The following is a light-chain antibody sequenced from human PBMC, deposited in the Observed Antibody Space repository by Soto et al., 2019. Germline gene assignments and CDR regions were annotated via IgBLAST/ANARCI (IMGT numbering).Light chain of an antibody. Sequence: DIQLTQSPSTLSGYVGDRVTITCRASQTIRSWLAWYQQKPGKAPKLLIYRASTLKSGVPSRFSGSGSGTEFTLTISSLQPDDFATYYCQHYNSYSESFGQGTEVDI. V-gene: IGKV1-5*03. CDR1: QTIRSW. CDR2: RAS. J-gene: IGKJ1*01. CDR3: QHYNSYSES.